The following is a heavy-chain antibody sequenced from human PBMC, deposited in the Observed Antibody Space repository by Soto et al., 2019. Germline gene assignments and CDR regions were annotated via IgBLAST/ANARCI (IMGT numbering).Heavy chain of an antibody. J-gene: IGHJ6*02. CDR2: INPSSGGT. CDR3: ARGYYDSSGYYDYYYGMDV. CDR1: GYTFTGYY. Sequence: ASVKVSCKASGYTFTGYYMHWVRQAPGQGLEWMGWINPSSGGTNYAQKFQGWVTMTRDTSISTAYMELSRLRSDDTAVYYCARGYYDSSGYYDYYYGMDVWGQGTTVTVSS. V-gene: IGHV1-2*04. D-gene: IGHD3-22*01.